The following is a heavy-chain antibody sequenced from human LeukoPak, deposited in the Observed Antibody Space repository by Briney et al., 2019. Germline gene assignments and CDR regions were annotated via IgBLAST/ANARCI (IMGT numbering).Heavy chain of an antibody. V-gene: IGHV4-39*01. CDR3: ARVTAYDGSGYYKYYFDY. D-gene: IGHD3-22*01. CDR1: GGSISSSSYY. J-gene: IGHJ4*02. CDR2: IYYSGST. Sequence: PSETLSLTCTVSGGSISSSSYYWGWIRQPPAKGLVWIGSIYYSGSTYYNPSLKSRATISVDTSKNQFSLKLSSVTAADTAVYYCARVTAYDGSGYYKYYFDYWGQGTLVTVSS.